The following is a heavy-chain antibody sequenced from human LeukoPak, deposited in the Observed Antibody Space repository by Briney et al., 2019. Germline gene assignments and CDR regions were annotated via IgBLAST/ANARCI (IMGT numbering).Heavy chain of an antibody. CDR2: IYPGDSDT. J-gene: IGHJ4*02. Sequence: GESLKIPCQGSGYSFTSSWIGWVRQMPGKGLESMGIIYPGDSDTRYSPSFQGQVTISADKSISTAYLQWSSLKASDTAMYYCARFSVGGTYYPNYWGQGTLVSVSS. CDR3: ARFSVGGTYYPNY. D-gene: IGHD1-26*01. CDR1: GYSFTSSW. V-gene: IGHV5-51*01.